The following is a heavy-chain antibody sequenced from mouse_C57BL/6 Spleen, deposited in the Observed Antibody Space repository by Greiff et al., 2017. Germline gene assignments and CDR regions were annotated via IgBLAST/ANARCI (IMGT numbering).Heavy chain of an antibody. J-gene: IGHJ3*01. CDR1: GFNIKDYY. V-gene: IGHV14-1*01. CDR3: ATNDYGSSLAWFAD. D-gene: IGHD1-1*01. Sequence: EVQGVESGAELVRPGASVKLSCTASGFNIKDYYMHWVKQRPEQGLEWIGRIDPEGGDTESAPKFPGKATMTADTYSNTAYLQLSSLTSEDSAVYYCATNDYGSSLAWFADWGQGTLVTVSA. CDR2: IDPEGGDT.